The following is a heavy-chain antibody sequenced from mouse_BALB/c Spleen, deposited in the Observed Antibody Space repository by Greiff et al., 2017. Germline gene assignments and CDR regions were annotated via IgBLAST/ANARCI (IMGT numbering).Heavy chain of an antibody. Sequence: EVQLQQSGPGLVKPGASVKISCKASGYTFTDYNMHWVKQSHGKSLEWIGYIYPYNGGTGYNQKFKSKATLTVDNSSSTAYMELRSLTSEDSAVYYCARGTYYGNYVYYFDYWGQGTTLTVSS. V-gene: IGHV1S29*02. CDR3: ARGTYYGNYVYYFDY. J-gene: IGHJ2*01. CDR1: GYTFTDYN. D-gene: IGHD2-10*01. CDR2: IYPYNGGT.